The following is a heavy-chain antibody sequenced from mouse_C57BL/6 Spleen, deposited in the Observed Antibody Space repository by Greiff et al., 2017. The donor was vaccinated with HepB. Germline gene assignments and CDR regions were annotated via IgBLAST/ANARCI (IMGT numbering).Heavy chain of an antibody. CDR1: GYAFTNYL. CDR3: ARSDYYGSSYCAY. J-gene: IGHJ3*01. CDR2: INPGSGGT. V-gene: IGHV1-54*01. D-gene: IGHD1-1*01. Sequence: VQLVESGAELVRPGTSVKVSCKASGYAFTNYLIEWVKQRPGQGLEWIGVINPGSGGTNYNEKFKGKATLTADKSSSTAYMQLSSLTSEDSAVYFCARSDYYGSSYCAYWGQGTLVTVSA.